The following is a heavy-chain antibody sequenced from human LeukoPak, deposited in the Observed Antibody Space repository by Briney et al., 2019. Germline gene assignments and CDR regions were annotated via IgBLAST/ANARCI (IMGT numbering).Heavy chain of an antibody. CDR1: GLIFRSYW. J-gene: IGHJ4*02. Sequence: GGSLRLSCAVSGLIFRSYWMSWVRQAPGKGPEWVANIKQDGSVEHYLDSVKGRFNISRDNAKNSLILQMNSLRVEDTAVYYCARWAGVTDYWGQGTLVTVSS. CDR2: IKQDGSVE. CDR3: ARWAGVTDY. V-gene: IGHV3-7*01. D-gene: IGHD5-18*01.